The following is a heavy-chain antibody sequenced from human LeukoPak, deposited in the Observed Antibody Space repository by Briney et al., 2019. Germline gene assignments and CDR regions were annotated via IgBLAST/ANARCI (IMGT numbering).Heavy chain of an antibody. V-gene: IGHV3-23*01. CDR3: TKRIDGAGSYYIDF. Sequence: GGSRRLSCAASGFTFRNYIMNWVRQAPGKGLEWVSAIGGTDGTTFYAAFVKGRFTISRDNSRNTLYLQMNSLRAEDTAVYYCTKRIDGAGSYYIDFWGQGTVVTVSS. CDR1: GFTFRNYI. J-gene: IGHJ4*02. CDR2: IGGTDGTT. D-gene: IGHD3-10*01.